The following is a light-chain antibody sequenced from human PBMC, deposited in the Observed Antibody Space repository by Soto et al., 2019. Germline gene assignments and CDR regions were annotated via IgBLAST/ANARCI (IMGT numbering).Light chain of an antibody. CDR3: QHMRT. J-gene: IGKJ1*01. CDR2: DAS. CDR1: QNINNW. V-gene: IGKV1-5*01. Sequence: GDRVTITCRASQNINNWIAWYQQKPGKAPKFLIYDASTLESGVPSRFSGSGFGTEFSLTISSLQPDDFGSYYCQHMRTCGQGTKVDIK.